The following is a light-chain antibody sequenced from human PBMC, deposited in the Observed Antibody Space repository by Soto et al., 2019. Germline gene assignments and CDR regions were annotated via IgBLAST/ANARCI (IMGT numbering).Light chain of an antibody. Sequence: EVGMTQSPSTLSVSTGERATLSCRASQSVSSNLAWYQQKPGQAPRLLIYGASTRATGITARFSGSGSGTDFTLTISSLEPEDFAVYFCQQRRDWLSFGGGTKVDI. CDR1: QSVSSN. J-gene: IGKJ4*01. CDR3: QQRRDWLS. CDR2: GAS. V-gene: IGKV3-11*01.